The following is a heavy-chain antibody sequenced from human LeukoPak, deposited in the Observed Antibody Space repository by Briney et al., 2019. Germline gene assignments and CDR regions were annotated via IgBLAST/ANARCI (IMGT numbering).Heavy chain of an antibody. Sequence: GGSLRLSCSASGFTFSSYGMHWVRQAPGKGLEWVAFIRYDGSNKYYADSVKGRFTISRDNSKNSLYLQMNSLRAEDTAVYYCARDISPIAALDYWGQGTLVTVSS. J-gene: IGHJ4*02. CDR1: GFTFSSYG. D-gene: IGHD6-6*01. V-gene: IGHV3-30*02. CDR3: ARDISPIAALDY. CDR2: IRYDGSNK.